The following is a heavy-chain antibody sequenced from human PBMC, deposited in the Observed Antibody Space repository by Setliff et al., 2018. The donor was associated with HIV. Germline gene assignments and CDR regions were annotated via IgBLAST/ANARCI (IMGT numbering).Heavy chain of an antibody. CDR2: IHYSGSS. D-gene: IGHD1-1*01. V-gene: IGHV4-59*01. Sequence: PSETLSLTCTVSGGSISGYYWSWVRQPPEKRLELIGFIHYSGSSDYNPSLKSRITISVDMSRNQFSLVLSSVTAADTAAYYCARFQAWQLGRRGGYYYYMDVWGKGTTVTVSS. J-gene: IGHJ6*03. CDR1: GGSISGYY. CDR3: ARFQAWQLGRRGGYYYYMDV.